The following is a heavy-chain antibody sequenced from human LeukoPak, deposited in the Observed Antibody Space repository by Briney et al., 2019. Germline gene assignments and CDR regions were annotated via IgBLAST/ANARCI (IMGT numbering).Heavy chain of an antibody. CDR2: MWYDGSNK. CDR3: ARAYYYDSNRSYFDY. J-gene: IGHJ4*02. CDR1: GFTFSSHW. D-gene: IGHD3-22*01. Sequence: GGSLRLSCAASGFTFSSHWMHWVRQAPGKGLEWVAVMWYDGSNKYYADSVKGRFSISRDNSKNTLYLQMNSLRAEDTAVYYCARAYYYDSNRSYFDYWGQGTLVTVSS. V-gene: IGHV3-33*08.